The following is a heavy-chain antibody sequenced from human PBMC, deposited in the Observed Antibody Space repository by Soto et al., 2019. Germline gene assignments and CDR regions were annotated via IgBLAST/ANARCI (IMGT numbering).Heavy chain of an antibody. CDR3: DKDLDDGGRYWYFDL. CDR1: GYTFTHYG. D-gene: IGHD4-17*01. V-gene: IGHV1-18*01. CDR2: INPDNGGK. Sequence: QVQLVQSGAEVKKPGASVKVSCRASGYTFTHYGITWVRQAPGQGLEWLGWINPDNGGKHTVQRLNDRLTLTTDRSTTTAYMELRSLRYDDTAVYYCDKDLDDGGRYWYFDLWGRGTLVTVSS. J-gene: IGHJ2*01.